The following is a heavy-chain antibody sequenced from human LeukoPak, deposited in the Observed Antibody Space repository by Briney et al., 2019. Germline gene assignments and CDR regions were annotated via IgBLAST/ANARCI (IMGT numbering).Heavy chain of an antibody. Sequence: GGSLRLSCAGPGFTFRFYAMTWVRQAPGKGLEWVSGISGDASVSKDADSVKGRFNISRYNSKNTLYLQLNSLRVEDTAIYYCAKAYSSSLYGDIFPSWGQGTMVTVSP. CDR1: GFTFRFYA. J-gene: IGHJ3*01. CDR2: ISGDASVS. V-gene: IGHV3-23*01. D-gene: IGHD6-13*01. CDR3: AKAYSSSLYGDIFPS.